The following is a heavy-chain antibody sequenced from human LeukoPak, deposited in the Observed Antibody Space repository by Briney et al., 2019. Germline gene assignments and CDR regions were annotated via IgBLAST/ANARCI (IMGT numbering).Heavy chain of an antibody. CDR2: ISDSGGRT. CDR3: AKRGVVIRVILVGFHKEAYSFDS. D-gene: IGHD3-22*01. Sequence: GGTLRLSCAVSGITLSNYGMSWVRQAPGKGLEWVAGISDSGGRTNYADSVKGRFTISRDNPKNTLYLQMNSLRAEDTAVYFCAKRGVVIRVILVGFHKEAYSFDSWGREPWSPSPQ. CDR1: GITLSNYG. J-gene: IGHJ4*02. V-gene: IGHV3-23*01.